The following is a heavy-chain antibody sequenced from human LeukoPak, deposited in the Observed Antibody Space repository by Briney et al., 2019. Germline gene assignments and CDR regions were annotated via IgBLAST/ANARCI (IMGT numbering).Heavy chain of an antibody. CDR1: VYTFTAYY. V-gene: IGHV1-2*02. CDR3: VRDADGYNPRAFDI. CDR2: INPNSGGT. Sequence: ASVKVSCKASVYTFTAYYMHWVRQAPGQGLEWMGWINPNSGGTKYAQKFQGRVTMTRDTSINTAYMVLSRLRSDDTAVYSCVRDADGYNPRAFDIWGQGTVVTVSS. J-gene: IGHJ3*02. D-gene: IGHD5-24*01.